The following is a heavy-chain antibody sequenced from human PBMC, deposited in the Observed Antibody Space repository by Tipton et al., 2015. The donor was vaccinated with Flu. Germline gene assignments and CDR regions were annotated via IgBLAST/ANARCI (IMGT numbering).Heavy chain of an antibody. CDR2: IYYSGTT. D-gene: IGHD3/OR15-3a*01. CDR3: ARRGTGTGLAD. J-gene: IGHJ4*02. Sequence: TLSLTCTVSGDSISNYYWSWIRQPPGKGLEWIGYIYYSGTTNYNPSLKSRVTMSVDTSKNQFFLKMSSVTAADTAVYYCARRGTGTGLADWGQGTLVTVSS. V-gene: IGHV4-59*01. CDR1: GDSISNYY.